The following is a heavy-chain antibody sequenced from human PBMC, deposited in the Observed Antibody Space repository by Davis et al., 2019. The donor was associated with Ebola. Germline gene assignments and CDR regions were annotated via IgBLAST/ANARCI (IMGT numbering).Heavy chain of an antibody. CDR3: ARAMRSGYYDYYYYGMDV. Sequence: GESLKISCAASGFTFSSYGMHWVRQAPGKGLEWVSYISSSSSTIYYADSVKGRFTISRDNAKNSLYLQMNSLRAEDTAVYYCARAMRSGYYDYYYYGMDVWGKGTTVTVSS. V-gene: IGHV3-48*04. CDR2: ISSSSSTI. D-gene: IGHD3-3*01. J-gene: IGHJ6*04. CDR1: GFTFSSYG.